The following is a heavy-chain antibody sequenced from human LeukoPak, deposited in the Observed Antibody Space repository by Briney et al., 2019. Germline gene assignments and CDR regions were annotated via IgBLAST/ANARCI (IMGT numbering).Heavy chain of an antibody. CDR1: GFTFSNYA. V-gene: IGHV3-23*01. Sequence: GGSLRLSCAASGFTFSNYAMSWVRQAPGEGLEWVSGTIGSGGGTFYADSVKGRFTISRDNAKNSLYLQMNSLRAEDTVLYYCARAHTYYYDSSGYYSVWGQGTLVTVSS. CDR3: ARAHTYYYDSSGYYSV. J-gene: IGHJ4*02. CDR2: TIGSGGGT. D-gene: IGHD3-22*01.